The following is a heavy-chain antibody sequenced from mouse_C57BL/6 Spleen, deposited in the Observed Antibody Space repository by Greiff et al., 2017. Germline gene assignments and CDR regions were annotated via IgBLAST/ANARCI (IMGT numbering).Heavy chain of an antibody. CDR1: CYTFTSYW. CDR2: SDPSDSSR. V-gene: IGHV1-69*01. Sequence: QVQLQQPGAELVMPGASVKLSCQASCYTFTSYWMHLVKQRSGLGLVWIGESDPSDSSRNYNQKFRGKATLTVDKSSSTAYMQLSGLTCEYSAVYYCARGTSSSYVDYWGQGTTLTVSS. D-gene: IGHD1-1*01. J-gene: IGHJ2*01. CDR3: ARGTSSSYVDY.